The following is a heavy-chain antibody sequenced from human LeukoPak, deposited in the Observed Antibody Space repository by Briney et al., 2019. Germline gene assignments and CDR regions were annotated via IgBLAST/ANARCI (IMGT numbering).Heavy chain of an antibody. Sequence: ASVKVSCTASGYTFTSYGISWVRQAPGQGLEWMGWISAYNGNTNYAQKLQGRVTMTTDTSTSTAYMELRSLRSDDTAVYYCARADSGSYRGPFDYWGQGTLVTVSS. V-gene: IGHV1-18*01. D-gene: IGHD1-26*01. CDR3: ARADSGSYRGPFDY. CDR1: GYTFTSYG. J-gene: IGHJ4*02. CDR2: ISAYNGNT.